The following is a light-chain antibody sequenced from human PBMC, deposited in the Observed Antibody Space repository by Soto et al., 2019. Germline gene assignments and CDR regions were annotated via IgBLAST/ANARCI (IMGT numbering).Light chain of an antibody. J-gene: IGLJ1*01. CDR3: SSYTSSSTYV. CDR1: SSDVGGYNY. V-gene: IGLV2-14*01. Sequence: QSALTQPASVSGSPGQSITISCTGTSSDVGGYNYVSWYQQHPGKAPKLMIYDVSNRPSGASNRFSGSKSGNTASLTISGLQAEDEAEYYCSSYTSSSTYVFGTGTKVTVL. CDR2: DVS.